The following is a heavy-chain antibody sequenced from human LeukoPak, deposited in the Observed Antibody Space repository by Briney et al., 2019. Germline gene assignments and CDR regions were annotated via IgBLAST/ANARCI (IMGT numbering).Heavy chain of an antibody. CDR2: INPNSGGT. Sequence: ASVKVSCKASGYTFTGYYIHWVRQAPGQGLEWMGWINPNSGGTSYAQKFQGRVTMTRDTSISTAYMELSRLRSDDTAVYYCARSYHYYDSSGYSMGDTFEIWGQGTMVTVSS. CDR3: ARSYHYYDSSGYSMGDTFEI. D-gene: IGHD3-22*01. V-gene: IGHV1-2*02. J-gene: IGHJ3*02. CDR1: GYTFTGYY.